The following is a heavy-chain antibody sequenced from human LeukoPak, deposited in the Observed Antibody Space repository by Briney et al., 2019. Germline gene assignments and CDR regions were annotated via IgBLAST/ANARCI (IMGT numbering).Heavy chain of an antibody. V-gene: IGHV4-39*01. D-gene: IGHD6-25*01. CDR2: IYYSGST. J-gene: IGHJ4*02. CDR3: ARLRSGWAMGPFDY. Sequence: TPSETLSLTCTVSGGSISSSSYYWGWIRQPPGKGLEWIGSIYYSGSTYYNPSLKSRVTISVDTSKNQFSLKLSSVTAAHTAVYYCARLRSGWAMGPFDYWGQGTLVTVSS. CDR1: GGSISSSSYY.